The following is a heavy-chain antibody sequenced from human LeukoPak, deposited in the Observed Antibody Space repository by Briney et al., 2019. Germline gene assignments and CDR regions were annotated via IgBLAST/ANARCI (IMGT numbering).Heavy chain of an antibody. D-gene: IGHD2-8*01. J-gene: IGHJ5*02. CDR3: ARGAATSFQCTNGLCSRKPPGLNWFEP. Sequence: ASVKVSCKASGYTFTSYYMHWVRQAPGQGLEWMGIINPSGGSTSYAQKFQGRVTMTRDTSTSTVYMELSSLRSEDTAVYYCARGAATSFQCTNGLCSRKPPGLNWFEPWGQGTLVTVSS. V-gene: IGHV1-46*01. CDR2: INPSGGST. CDR1: GYTFTSYY.